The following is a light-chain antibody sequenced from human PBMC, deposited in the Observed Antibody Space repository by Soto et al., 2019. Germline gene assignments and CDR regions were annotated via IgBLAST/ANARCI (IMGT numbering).Light chain of an antibody. J-gene: IGKJ4*01. CDR1: QSISSS. CDR3: QQSYSTPLT. V-gene: IGKV1-39*01. CDR2: GAS. Sequence: DIQMTQSPSSLSASVGDRVTITCRASQSISSSLNWYQQKPGKAPKLLIYGASSLQSGVPSRFSGSGSGTDFTLTISSLQPEDFATYYCQQSYSTPLTFGGGTKVDIK.